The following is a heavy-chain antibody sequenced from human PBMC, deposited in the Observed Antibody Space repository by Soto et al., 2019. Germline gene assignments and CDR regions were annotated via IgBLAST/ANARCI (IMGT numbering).Heavy chain of an antibody. CDR3: ARMEGMAYYDSRGGYYFDY. V-gene: IGHV4-31*03. Sequence: QVQLQESGPGLVKPSQTLSLTCTVSGGSISSGGYYWSWIRQHPGKGLEWIGYIYYRGSTYYNPSLKNRVTISVDTSKNQFSLKLSPVTAADTAVYYCARMEGMAYYDSRGGYYFDYWGQGTLVTVSS. CDR2: IYYRGST. J-gene: IGHJ4*02. CDR1: GGSISSGGYY. D-gene: IGHD3-22*01.